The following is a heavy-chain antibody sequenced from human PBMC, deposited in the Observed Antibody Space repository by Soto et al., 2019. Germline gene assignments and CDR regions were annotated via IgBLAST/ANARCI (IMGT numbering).Heavy chain of an antibody. J-gene: IGHJ6*02. Sequence: QVQLVESGGGVVQPGRSLRLSCAASGSTFSSYGMHWVRQAPGKGLEWVAVISYDGSNKYYADSVKGRFTISRDNSKNTLYLQMNSLRAEDTAVYYCAKVSGAPFRPPHRSPGMDVWGQGTTVTVSS. CDR2: ISYDGSNK. D-gene: IGHD3-10*01. V-gene: IGHV3-30*18. CDR1: GSTFSSYG. CDR3: AKVSGAPFRPPHRSPGMDV.